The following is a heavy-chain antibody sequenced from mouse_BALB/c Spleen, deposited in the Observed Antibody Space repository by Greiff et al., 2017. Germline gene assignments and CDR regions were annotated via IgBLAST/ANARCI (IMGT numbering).Heavy chain of an antibody. Sequence: QVQLKESGAELVRPGTSVKISCKASGYTFTNYWLGWVKQRPGHGLEWIGDIYPGGGYTNYNEKFKGKATLTADTSSSTAYMQLSSLTSEDSAVYFCARCQAYYFDYWGQGTTLTVSS. V-gene: IGHV1-63*02. CDR1: GYTFTNYW. CDR3: ARCQAYYFDY. D-gene: IGHD6-1*01. CDR2: IYPGGGYT. J-gene: IGHJ2*01.